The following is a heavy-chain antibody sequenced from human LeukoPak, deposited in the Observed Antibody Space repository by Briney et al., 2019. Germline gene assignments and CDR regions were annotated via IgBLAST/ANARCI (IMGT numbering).Heavy chain of an antibody. CDR1: GGSFSGYY. V-gene: IGHV4-34*01. Sequence: PSETLSLTCAVYGGSFSGYYWSWIRQPPGKGLEWIGEINHSGSTNYNPSLKSRVTISVDTSKNQFSLKLSSVTAADTAVYYCARDLFGEAVWGQGTMVTVSS. D-gene: IGHD3-3*01. CDR3: ARDLFGEAV. CDR2: INHSGST. J-gene: IGHJ3*01.